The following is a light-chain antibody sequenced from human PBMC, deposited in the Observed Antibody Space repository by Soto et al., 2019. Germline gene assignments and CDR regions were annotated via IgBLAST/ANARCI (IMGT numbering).Light chain of an antibody. CDR2: GAS. CDR1: QTVSNNY. J-gene: IGKJ1*01. V-gene: IGKV3-20*01. CDR3: QQYGSSGT. Sequence: LTQSPGTLSLYQGERATISCRASQTVSNNYLAWYQQKPGQAPRLLIYGASNRATGIPDRFSGSGSGTDFTLTISRLEPEDFAVYYCQQYGSSGTFGQGTNVDIK.